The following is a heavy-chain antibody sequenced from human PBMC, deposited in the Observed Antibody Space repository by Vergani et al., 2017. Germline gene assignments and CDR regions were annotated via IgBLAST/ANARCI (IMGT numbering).Heavy chain of an antibody. CDR2: INHSGST. Sequence: QLQLQESGPGLVKPSETLSLTCTVSGGSISSSSYYWSWIRQPPGKGLEWIGEINHSGSTNYNPSLKSRVTISVDTSKNQFSLKLSSVTAADTAVYYCARGWGDIVVVPAAIAYYFDYWGQGTLVTVSS. CDR3: ARGWGDIVVVPAAIAYYFDY. CDR1: GGSISSSSYY. J-gene: IGHJ4*02. V-gene: IGHV4-39*07. D-gene: IGHD2-2*01.